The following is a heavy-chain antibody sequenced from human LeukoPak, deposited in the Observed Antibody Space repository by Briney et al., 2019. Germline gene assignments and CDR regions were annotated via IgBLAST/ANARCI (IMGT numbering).Heavy chain of an antibody. CDR1: GFTFSDYY. CDR3: AGGLLGCRRGSCYPTDY. CDR2: ITYDGSNK. Sequence: PGGSLRLSCAASGFTFSDYYMSWIRQAPGKGLEWVAVITYDGSNKYYADSVKGRFTISRDNSKNTLYLQMDSLRDEDTAVYYCAGGLLGCRRGSCYPTDYWGQGTLVTVSS. V-gene: IGHV3-30-3*01. D-gene: IGHD2-15*01. J-gene: IGHJ4*02.